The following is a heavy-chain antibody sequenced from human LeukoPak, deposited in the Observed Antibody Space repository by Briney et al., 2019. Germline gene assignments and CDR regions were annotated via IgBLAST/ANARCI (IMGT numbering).Heavy chain of an antibody. Sequence: GGSLRLSCAASGFTFSSYAMHWVRQAPGKGLEYVSAISSNGGSTYYANSVKGRFTISRDNSKNTLYLQVGSLRAEDMAVYYCARSYYYGSGSYYNHFDYWGQGTLVTVSS. CDR3: ARSYYYGSGSYYNHFDY. CDR2: ISSNGGST. CDR1: GFTFSSYA. J-gene: IGHJ4*02. D-gene: IGHD3-10*01. V-gene: IGHV3-64*01.